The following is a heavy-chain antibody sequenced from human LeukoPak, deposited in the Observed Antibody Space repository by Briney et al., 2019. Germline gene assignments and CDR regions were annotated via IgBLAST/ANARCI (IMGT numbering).Heavy chain of an antibody. Sequence: KPSETLSLTCAVYGGSFSGYYWSWIRQPPGKGLEWIGEINHSGSTNYNPSLKSRVTISVDTSKNQFSLKLSSVTAADTAVYCCATGDYADYRFDYWGQGTLVTVSS. V-gene: IGHV4-34*01. J-gene: IGHJ4*02. D-gene: IGHD4-17*01. CDR3: ATGDYADYRFDY. CDR1: GGSFSGYY. CDR2: INHSGST.